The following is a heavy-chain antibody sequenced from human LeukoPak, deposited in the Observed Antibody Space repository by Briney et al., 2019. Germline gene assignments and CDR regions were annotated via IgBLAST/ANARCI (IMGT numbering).Heavy chain of an antibody. CDR3: ARHGVQGVGPVDY. Sequence: PSGTLSLTCAVSGGSISSSYWWSWVRQPPGKGLEWIGEIYYTGNTYYNPSLKSRVTISVDTSKNQFSLKLSSVTAADTAVYYCARHGVQGVGPVDYWGQGTLVTVSS. CDR1: GGSISSSYW. J-gene: IGHJ4*02. CDR2: IYYTGNT. D-gene: IGHD3-10*01. V-gene: IGHV4-4*02.